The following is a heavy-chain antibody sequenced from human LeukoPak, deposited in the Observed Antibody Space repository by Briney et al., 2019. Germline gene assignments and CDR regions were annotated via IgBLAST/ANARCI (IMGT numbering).Heavy chain of an antibody. CDR2: INPNSGGT. J-gene: IGHJ4*02. CDR1: GYTFTGYY. V-gene: IGHV1-2*06. D-gene: IGHD3-22*01. CDR3: ARGTYYYDSSGYYDY. Sequence: GSVEVSCKASGYTFTGYYMHWVRQAPGQGLEWMGRINPNSGGTNYAHKFQGRVTMTRDKSISTAYMELSRLRPDDTAVYYCARGTYYYDSSGYYDYWGQGTLVTVSS.